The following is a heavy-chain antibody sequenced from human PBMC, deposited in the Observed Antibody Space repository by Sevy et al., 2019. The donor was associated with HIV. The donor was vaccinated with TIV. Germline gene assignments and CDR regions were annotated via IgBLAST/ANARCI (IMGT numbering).Heavy chain of an antibody. CDR3: AKEGGGYNYDSSGLLDN. J-gene: IGHJ4*02. D-gene: IGHD3-22*01. CDR1: GFTFRTYA. CDR2: ISGSGAST. Sequence: GGSLRLSCAASGFTFRTYAMTWVRQAPGKGLDWVSAISGSGASTYYADSVKGRFTISRDNSKNTLHLQMNSLRAEDTAVYYCAKEGGGYNYDSSGLLDNWGQGTLVTVSS. V-gene: IGHV3-23*01.